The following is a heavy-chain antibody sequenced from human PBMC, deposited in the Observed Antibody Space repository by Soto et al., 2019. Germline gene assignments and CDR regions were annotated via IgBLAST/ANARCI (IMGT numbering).Heavy chain of an antibody. CDR2: IWFDGSHK. D-gene: IGHD2-8*01. J-gene: IGHJ3*02. CDR1: GFTFSTYG. V-gene: IGHV3-33*01. Sequence: QVQLIQSGGGVVQPGRSLRLSCTASGFTFSTYGMHWVRQVPGKGLEWVAAIWFDGSHKYSADSVKGRFTISRDNSKNTLYLQMSSLRAEDTAVYYCAREKVPYGTNIGFDIWGQGTMVTVSS. CDR3: AREKVPYGTNIGFDI.